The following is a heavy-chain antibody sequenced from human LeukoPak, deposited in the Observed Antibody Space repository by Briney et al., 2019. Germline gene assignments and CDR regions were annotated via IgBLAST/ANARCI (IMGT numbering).Heavy chain of an antibody. J-gene: IGHJ4*02. CDR1: GFTFSSYA. D-gene: IGHD2-8*01. CDR3: AKDRSCTNDICHGDFDY. Sequence: GGSLRLSCAASGFTFSSYAVSWVRQGQGKGLEWVSSISGSGGSTYSADTVKGRFTISRDNSKNTLYLQMNSLRAEDTALYYCAKDRSCTNDICHGDFDYWGQGTLVTVSS. V-gene: IGHV3-23*01. CDR2: ISGSGGST.